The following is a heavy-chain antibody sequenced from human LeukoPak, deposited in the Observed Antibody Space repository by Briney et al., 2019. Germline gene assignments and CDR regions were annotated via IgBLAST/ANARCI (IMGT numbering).Heavy chain of an antibody. Sequence: SETLSLTCAVYGGSFSGYYWSWIRQPPGKGLEWIGEINHSGSTNYNPSLKSRVTISVDTSKNQFSLKLSSVTAADTAVYYCARRCSSGWAYYFDYWGQGTLVTVSS. V-gene: IGHV4-34*01. D-gene: IGHD6-19*01. CDR2: INHSGST. CDR3: ARRCSSGWAYYFDY. CDR1: GGSFSGYY. J-gene: IGHJ4*02.